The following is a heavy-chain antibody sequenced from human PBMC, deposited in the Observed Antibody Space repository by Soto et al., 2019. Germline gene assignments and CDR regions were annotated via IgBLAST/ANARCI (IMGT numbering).Heavy chain of an antibody. CDR2: ISRSGSTI. Sequence: GGSLRLSCAASGFTFGDYYMSWIRQAPGKGLEWVSFISRSGSTIYYADSVEGRFTISRDNAKNSLFLQMNSLRDDDTAVYYCAREGRGYDSGSYFDYWGQGARVTVSS. D-gene: IGHD5-12*01. J-gene: IGHJ4*02. CDR1: GFTFGDYY. V-gene: IGHV3-11*01. CDR3: AREGRGYDSGSYFDY.